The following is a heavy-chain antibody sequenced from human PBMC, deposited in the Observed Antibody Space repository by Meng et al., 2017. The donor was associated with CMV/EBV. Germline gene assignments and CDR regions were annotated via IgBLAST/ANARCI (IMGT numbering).Heavy chain of an antibody. J-gene: IGHJ4*02. CDR1: GFIFSHYG. D-gene: IGHD6-13*01. V-gene: IGHV3-30*02. CDR2: IQSDENRR. Sequence: GGSLRLSCAASGFIFSHYGIHWVRQAPGKGLEWVAFIQSDENRRFYADSVQGRFTVSRDNTKSTLYLQMNSLRAEDTAVYYCAKATKPSSSWAIPFDYWGQGTLVTVSS. CDR3: AKATKPSSSWAIPFDY.